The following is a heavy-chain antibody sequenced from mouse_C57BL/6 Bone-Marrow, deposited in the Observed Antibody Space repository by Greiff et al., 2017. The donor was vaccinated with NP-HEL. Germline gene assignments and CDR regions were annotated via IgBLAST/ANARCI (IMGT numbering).Heavy chain of an antibody. CDR3: ATLIYDGYYDYAMDY. CDR1: GYTFTSYG. J-gene: IGHJ4*01. V-gene: IGHV1-81*01. CDR2: IYPRSGNT. D-gene: IGHD2-3*01. Sequence: VKLMESGAELARPGASVKLSCKASGYTFTSYGISWVKQRTGQGLEWIGEIYPRSGNTYYNEKFKGKATLTADKSSSTAYMELRSLTSEDSAVYFCATLIYDGYYDYAMDYWGQGTSVTVSS.